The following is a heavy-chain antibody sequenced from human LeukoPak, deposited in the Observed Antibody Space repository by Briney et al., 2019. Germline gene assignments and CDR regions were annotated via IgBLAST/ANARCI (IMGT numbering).Heavy chain of an antibody. Sequence: SETLSLTCAVYGGSFSGNYWSWIRQPPGKGLEWIGEITHMGSTNYNPSLKSRVTISQDTSKNQFSLKLSSVTAADTAVYYCARAHMVRGVRFDYWGQGTLVTVSS. CDR2: ITHMGST. V-gene: IGHV4-34*01. CDR1: GGSFSGNY. J-gene: IGHJ4*02. D-gene: IGHD3-10*01. CDR3: ARAHMVRGVRFDY.